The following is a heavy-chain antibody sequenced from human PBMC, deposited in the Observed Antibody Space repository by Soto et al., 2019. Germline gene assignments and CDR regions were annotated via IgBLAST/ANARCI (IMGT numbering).Heavy chain of an antibody. D-gene: IGHD2-8*01. CDR1: GGSISSGSYY. J-gene: IGHJ4*02. CDR3: AITLSRYCSNGVCYAPSFDF. CDR2: FYYSGST. V-gene: IGHV4-39*02. Sequence: TSETLSLTCTVSGGSISSGSYYCGWIRQPPGKGLEWIGSFYYSGSTYYNPSLKSRVAISVDTSKNHFSLKLSSVTAADTAVYYCAITLSRYCSNGVCYAPSFDFWGQGTLVTVSS.